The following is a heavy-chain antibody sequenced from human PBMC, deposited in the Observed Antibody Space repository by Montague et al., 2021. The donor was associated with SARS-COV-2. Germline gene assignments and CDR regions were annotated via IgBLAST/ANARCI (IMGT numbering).Heavy chain of an antibody. Sequence: SETQSLTCAVYGGSFSGYYWSWIRQPPGKGLEWIGEINHSGSTNYNPSLKSRVTISVDTSKNQFSLKLSSVTAADTAVHYCARGLPITRFYYYYGMDVWGQGTAVTVSS. D-gene: IGHD3-10*02. V-gene: IGHV4-34*01. CDR3: ARGLPITRFYYYYGMDV. CDR1: GGSFSGYY. CDR2: INHSGST. J-gene: IGHJ6*02.